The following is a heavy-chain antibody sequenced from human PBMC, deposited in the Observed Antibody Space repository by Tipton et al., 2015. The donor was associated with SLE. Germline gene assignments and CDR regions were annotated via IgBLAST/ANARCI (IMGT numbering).Heavy chain of an antibody. D-gene: IGHD3-10*01. J-gene: IGHJ4*02. Sequence: SLRLSCAASGFTVSYDYMTWVRQAPGKGLERVPSINSGGSTHYADSVKGRFVISRENSKNTLYLQMNSLRAEDTAVYYCAREGRGSSFDYWGQGTLVTVSS. V-gene: IGHV3-66*01. CDR3: AREGRGSSFDY. CDR2: INSGGST. CDR1: GFTVSYDY.